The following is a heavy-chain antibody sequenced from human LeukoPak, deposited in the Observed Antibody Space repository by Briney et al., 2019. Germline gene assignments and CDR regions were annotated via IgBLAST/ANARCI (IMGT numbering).Heavy chain of an antibody. D-gene: IGHD3-22*01. J-gene: IGHJ6*02. Sequence: GESLKISCKCFGYSFTSYWIGWVRQMPGKGLEWIGIIYPGDSDTRYSPSFQGHVTISAAKSISHGYLQWSSLKASDTAMYYCARLPSGGNYDSFGGMEVWGQGTRVTVSS. CDR3: ARLPSGGNYDSFGGMEV. CDR2: IYPGDSDT. V-gene: IGHV5-51*01. CDR1: GYSFTSYW.